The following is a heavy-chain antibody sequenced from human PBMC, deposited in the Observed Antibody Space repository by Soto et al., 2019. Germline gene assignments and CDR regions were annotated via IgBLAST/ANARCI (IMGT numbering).Heavy chain of an antibody. D-gene: IGHD3-10*01. J-gene: IGHJ4*02. CDR2: ISYDGSNK. CDR1: GFAFSGYA. Sequence: GGSLRLSCAASGFAFSGYAMHWVRQAPGKGLEWVAVISYDGSNKHYADSVKGRFTISRDNSKNTLYLQMDSLRAEDTAVYYCAMLKAYYYGSGSFDYWGQGTLVTVSS. CDR3: AMLKAYYYGSGSFDY. V-gene: IGHV3-30-3*01.